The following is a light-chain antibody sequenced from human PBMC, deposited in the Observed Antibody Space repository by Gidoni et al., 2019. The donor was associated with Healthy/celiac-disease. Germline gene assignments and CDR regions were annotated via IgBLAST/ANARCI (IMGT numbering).Light chain of an antibody. J-gene: IGLJ1*01. Sequence: SYELTQPPSVSVSPEQTASITCSGDKLGDKYACWYQQKPGQSPVLVIYQDSKRPSGIPERFSGSNSGNTATLTISGTQAMDEADYYCQAWDSSTANFGTGTKVTVL. V-gene: IGLV3-1*01. CDR2: QDS. CDR1: KLGDKY. CDR3: QAWDSSTAN.